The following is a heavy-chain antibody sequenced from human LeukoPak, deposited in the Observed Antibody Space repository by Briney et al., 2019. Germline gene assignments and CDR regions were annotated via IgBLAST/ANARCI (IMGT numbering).Heavy chain of an antibody. Sequence: GGSLRLSCAASGFTFSEYVMHWVRQAPGKGLEYVSAISPNGADTYYANSVSGRFTISRDDSKNTLYLQMNSLKTEDTAVYYCTTDVVIAARPQFDYWGQGTLVTVSS. D-gene: IGHD6-6*01. J-gene: IGHJ4*02. CDR3: TTDVVIAARPQFDY. CDR2: ISPNGADT. CDR1: GFTFSEYV. V-gene: IGHV3-64*01.